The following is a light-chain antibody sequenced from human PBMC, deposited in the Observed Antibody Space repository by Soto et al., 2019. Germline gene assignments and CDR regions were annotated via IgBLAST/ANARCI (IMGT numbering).Light chain of an antibody. CDR2: EVS. Sequence: QSALTQPASVSGSPGQSITISCAGTSSDVADYKYVSWYQQHPGKAPKLMIYEVSNRPSGVSDRFSGSKSGNTASLTISGLQAEDEANYYCNSYTTLSNRVFGTGTKLTVL. CDR3: NSYTTLSNRV. CDR1: SSDVADYKY. V-gene: IGLV2-14*01. J-gene: IGLJ1*01.